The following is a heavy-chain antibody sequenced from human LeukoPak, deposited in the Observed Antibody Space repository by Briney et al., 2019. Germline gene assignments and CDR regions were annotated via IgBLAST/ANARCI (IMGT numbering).Heavy chain of an antibody. D-gene: IGHD3-3*01. CDR1: GYTFTGYY. J-gene: IGHJ4*02. V-gene: IGHV1-2*02. CDR3: ARVPPYYDFWSGYYDFDH. Sequence: ASVKVSCKASGYTFTGYYMHWVRQAPGQGLEWMGWINPNSGGTNYAQKFQGRVTMTRDTSISTAYMELSRLRSDDTAVYYCARVPPYYDFWSGYYDFDHWGQGTLVTVSS. CDR2: INPNSGGT.